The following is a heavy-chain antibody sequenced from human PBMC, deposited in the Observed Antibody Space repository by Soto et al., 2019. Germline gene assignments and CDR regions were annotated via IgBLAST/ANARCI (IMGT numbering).Heavy chain of an antibody. CDR2: INAGNGNT. Sequence: SSVKVSCKASGYTFTSYAMHWVRQAPRQRLEWMGWINAGNGNTKYSQKFQGRVTITRDTSASTAYMELSSLRSEDTAVYYCARVVTASGIDYWGQGTLVTVSS. CDR1: GYTFTSYA. V-gene: IGHV1-3*01. CDR3: ARVVTASGIDY. J-gene: IGHJ4*02. D-gene: IGHD2-21*02.